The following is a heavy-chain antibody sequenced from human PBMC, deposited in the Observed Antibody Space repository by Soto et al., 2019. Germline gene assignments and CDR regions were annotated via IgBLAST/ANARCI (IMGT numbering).Heavy chain of an antibody. CDR1: GGSISSYD. CDR3: ARDREYYYDSSGYRHYYVMDV. V-gene: IGHV4-59*01. CDR2: IYYSGST. Sequence: SETLSLTCTVSGGSISSYDWSWSRQPPGKGLEWIGYIYYSGSTNYNPSLKSRVTISVDTSKNQFSLKLSSVNAADTALYYCARDREYYYDSSGYRHYYVMDVWGQGTKVTVSS. D-gene: IGHD3-22*01. J-gene: IGHJ6*02.